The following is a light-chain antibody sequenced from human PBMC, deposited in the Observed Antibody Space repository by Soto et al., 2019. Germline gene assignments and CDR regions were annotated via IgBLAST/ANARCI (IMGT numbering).Light chain of an antibody. J-gene: IGLJ2*01. CDR3: CSYAGSTREV. CDR1: SSDVGSYNL. Sequence: QSVLTQPASVSGSPGQSITISCTGTSSDVGSYNLVSWYQQHPGKAPKLMIYEGSKRPSGVSNRFSGSKSGNTASLTISGLQAEDEADYYCCSYAGSTREVFGGGTQLTVL. V-gene: IGLV2-23*01. CDR2: EGS.